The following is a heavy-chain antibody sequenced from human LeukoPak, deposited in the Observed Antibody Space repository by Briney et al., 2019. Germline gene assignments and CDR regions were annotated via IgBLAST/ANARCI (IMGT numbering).Heavy chain of an antibody. Sequence: GGSLRLSCAASGFTFSSYIMNWVRQAPGKGLEWVAAIWYDGSDKEYAESVKGRFTISRDNSKNTLYLQMDSLRADDTAIYYCARSRGGWFDPWGQGTLVIVSS. D-gene: IGHD2-15*01. CDR2: IWYDGSDK. CDR1: GFTFSSYI. J-gene: IGHJ5*02. CDR3: ARSRGGWFDP. V-gene: IGHV3-33*08.